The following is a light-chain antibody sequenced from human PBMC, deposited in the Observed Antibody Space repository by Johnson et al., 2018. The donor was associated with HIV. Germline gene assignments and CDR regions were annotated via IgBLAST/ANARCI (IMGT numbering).Light chain of an antibody. CDR3: GTWDTSPNSSDYV. V-gene: IGLV1-51*01. Sequence: HSVLTQPPSVSAAPGQKVTISCSGSNSNIGNNYVSWYQQLPGTAPKLLIYDNNKRPSGIPDRFSGSKSGTSATLGITGLQTGDEADYYCGTWDTSPNSSDYVFGTGTKVTVL. CDR1: NSNIGNNY. J-gene: IGLJ1*01. CDR2: DNN.